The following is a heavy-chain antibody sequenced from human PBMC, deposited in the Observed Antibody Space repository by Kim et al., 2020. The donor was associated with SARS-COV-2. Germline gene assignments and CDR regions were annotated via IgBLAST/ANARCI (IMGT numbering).Heavy chain of an antibody. J-gene: IGHJ4*02. Sequence: GGSLRLSCVASGFTFRSFGMTWVRQTPGKGLEWVSGSSGVDGSTYYADSVKGRFTISRDNSKNTIYLQMNSLTVEDTGIYYCASVASSGWDVPFGSWGQGTLGTVSS. CDR2: SSGVDGST. CDR3: ASVASSGWDVPFGS. D-gene: IGHD6-19*01. V-gene: IGHV3-23*01. CDR1: GFTFRSFG.